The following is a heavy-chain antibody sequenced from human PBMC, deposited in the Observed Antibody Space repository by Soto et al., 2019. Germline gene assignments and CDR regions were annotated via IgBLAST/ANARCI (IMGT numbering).Heavy chain of an antibody. D-gene: IGHD6-6*01. V-gene: IGHV1-69*01. Sequence: QVQLVQSGAEVKKPGSSVKVSCKAYGGTFSSYAISWVRQAPGQGLEWMGGIIPIFGTANYAQKFQGRVTITADESTSTAYMELSSLRSEDTAVYYCARDEYSLRTYYFDYWGQGTLVTVSS. J-gene: IGHJ4*02. CDR1: GGTFSSYA. CDR2: IIPIFGTA. CDR3: ARDEYSLRTYYFDY.